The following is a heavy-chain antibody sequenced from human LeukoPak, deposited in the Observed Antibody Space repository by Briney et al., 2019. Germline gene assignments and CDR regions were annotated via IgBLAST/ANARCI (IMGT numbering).Heavy chain of an antibody. CDR1: GYTFTSYD. Sequence: ASVKVSCKASGYTFTSYDINWVRQATGQGLEWMGWMNPNSGNTGYAQKFQGRVTMTRNTSISTAYMELSSLRSEDTAVYYCARGGGYSSGPTVAYYYGMDVWGQGTTVTVSS. CDR3: ARGGGYSSGPTVAYYYGMDV. V-gene: IGHV1-8*01. CDR2: MNPNSGNT. J-gene: IGHJ6*02. D-gene: IGHD5-18*01.